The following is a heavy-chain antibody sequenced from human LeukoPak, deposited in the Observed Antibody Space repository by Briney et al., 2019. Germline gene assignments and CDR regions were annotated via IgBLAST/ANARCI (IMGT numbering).Heavy chain of an antibody. J-gene: IGHJ4*02. D-gene: IGHD4-17*01. V-gene: IGHV3-74*01. Sequence: GGSLRLSCAASGFTFSDYWMHWVRHAPGKGLVWVSRIDTDGSSATYADSVKGRFTISRDNAKNTVYLQMNSLRVEDTGVYYCASALTTVTPHFHYWGQGTLVTVSS. CDR2: IDTDGSSA. CDR3: ASALTTVTPHFHY. CDR1: GFTFSDYW.